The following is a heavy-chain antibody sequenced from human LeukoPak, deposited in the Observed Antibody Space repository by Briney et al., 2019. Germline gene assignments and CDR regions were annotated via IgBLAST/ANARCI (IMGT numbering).Heavy chain of an antibody. CDR1: GGSISSYH. Sequence: SETLSLTCSVSGGSISSYHWSWIRQPPGKGLEWIGYISYSGYTNYNPSLQSRVTISLDRSKNQFSVKLSSVTAADTAVYYCARDTVGATFPGAFDIWGQGTMVTVSS. V-gene: IGHV4-59*12. D-gene: IGHD1-26*01. CDR3: ARDTVGATFPGAFDI. CDR2: ISYSGYT. J-gene: IGHJ3*02.